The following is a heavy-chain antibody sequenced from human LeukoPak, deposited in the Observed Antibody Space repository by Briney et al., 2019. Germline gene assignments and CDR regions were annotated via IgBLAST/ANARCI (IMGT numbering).Heavy chain of an antibody. J-gene: IGHJ5*02. CDR3: ARDLRSHYDSSGYGAQVWFDP. V-gene: IGHV4-39*07. D-gene: IGHD3-22*01. CDR2: IYYSGST. CDR1: GGSISSSSYY. Sequence: SETLSLTCTVSGGSISSSSYYWGWIRQPPGKGLEWIGSIYYSGSTYYNPSLKSRVTISVDTSKNQFSLKLSSVTAADTAVYYCARDLRSHYDSSGYGAQVWFDPWGQGTLVTVSS.